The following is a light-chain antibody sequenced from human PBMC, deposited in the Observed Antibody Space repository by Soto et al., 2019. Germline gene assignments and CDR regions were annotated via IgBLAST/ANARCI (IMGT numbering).Light chain of an antibody. Sequence: EIVMTQSPATLSVSPGERATLSCRASQSVSSNLAWYQQKPGQAPRLLIYGASTRATGIPARFSGSGSGTAITIPLSRLYAEDFGVYYYQHLYTFGQGTKLEIK. J-gene: IGKJ2*01. V-gene: IGKV3-15*01. CDR1: QSVSSN. CDR3: QHLYT. CDR2: GAS.